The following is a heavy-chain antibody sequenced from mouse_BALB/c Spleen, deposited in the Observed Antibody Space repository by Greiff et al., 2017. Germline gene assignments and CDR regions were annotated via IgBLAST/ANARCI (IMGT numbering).Heavy chain of an antibody. CDR1: GFTFSSYA. CDR3: ARADYPYAMDY. V-gene: IGHV5-6-5*01. CDR2: ISSGGST. Sequence: EVQLVESGGGLVKPGGSLKLSCAASGFTFSSYAMSWVRQTPEKRLEWVASISSGGSTYYPDSVKGRFTISRDNARNILYLQMSSLRSEDTAMYYCARADYPYAMDYWGQGTSVTVSS. D-gene: IGHD2-13*01. J-gene: IGHJ4*01.